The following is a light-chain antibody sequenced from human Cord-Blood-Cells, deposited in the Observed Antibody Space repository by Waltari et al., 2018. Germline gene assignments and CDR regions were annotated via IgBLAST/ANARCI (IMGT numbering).Light chain of an antibody. CDR2: RNN. V-gene: IGLV1-44*01. CDR3: AAWDDSLNGWV. CDR1: SSKIGSNT. Sequence: SVLTQPPSASGTPGQRVTIPCSGSSSKIGSNTVNWYQQLPGTAPKLLIYRNNQRPSGVPDRFSGSKSGTSASLAISGLQSEDEADYYCAAWDDSLNGWVFGGGTKLTVL. J-gene: IGLJ3*02.